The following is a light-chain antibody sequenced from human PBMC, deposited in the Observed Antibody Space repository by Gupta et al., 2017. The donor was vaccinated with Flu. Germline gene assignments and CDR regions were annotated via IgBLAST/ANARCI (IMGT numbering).Light chain of an antibody. J-gene: IGKJ4*01. CDR1: QVLLKTNGYNY. Sequence: AGKPASISCWCKQVLLKTNGYNYLAWYLQKPGQSPQLLIYWGSTRASGVPDRFSGSGSGTDFTLKINRVEAEDVGVYFCRQSLQTPLTFGAGTKVEIK. V-gene: IGKV2-28*01. CDR2: WGS. CDR3: RQSLQTPLT.